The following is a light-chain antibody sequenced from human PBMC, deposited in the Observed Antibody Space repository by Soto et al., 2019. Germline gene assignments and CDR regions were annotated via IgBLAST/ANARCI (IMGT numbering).Light chain of an antibody. CDR3: QQFGAAPHT. CDR1: QSVSSSH. CDR2: GAS. V-gene: IGKV3-20*01. J-gene: IGKJ2*01. Sequence: EIVLTQSPGTLSLSPGERATLSCRASQSVSSSHIVWYQHQTGHAPRLIIYGASSRSTDIPDRFSGSWSGTEFTLTISRLEPEDFAGYYCQQFGAAPHTFGHGTKLEIK.